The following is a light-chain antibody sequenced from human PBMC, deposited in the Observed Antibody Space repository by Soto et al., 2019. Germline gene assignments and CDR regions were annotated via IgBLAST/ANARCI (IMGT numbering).Light chain of an antibody. CDR3: AAWDDSLSAFYV. CDR1: SSNIGSNY. V-gene: IGLV1-47*01. Sequence: QSVLTQPPSASGTPGQRVTISCSGSSSNIGSNYVYWYQQLPGTDPKLLIYRNNQRPSGVPDRFSGSKSGTSASLAISGLRSEDEADYYCAAWDDSLSAFYVFGTGTKLTVL. J-gene: IGLJ1*01. CDR2: RNN.